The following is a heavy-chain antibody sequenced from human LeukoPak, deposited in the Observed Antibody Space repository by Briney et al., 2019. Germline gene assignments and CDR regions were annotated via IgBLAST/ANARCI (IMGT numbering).Heavy chain of an antibody. J-gene: IGHJ4*02. CDR1: GGSISSSSYY. CDR3: ARDLTIFGVVTSAYFDY. Sequence: SETLSLTCTVSGGSISSSSYYWGWIRQPPGKGLEWIGRIYYSGSTYYNPSLKSRVTMSVDTSKNQFSLKLSSVTAADTAVYYCARDLTIFGVVTSAYFDYWGQGTLVTVSS. D-gene: IGHD3-3*01. CDR2: IYYSGST. V-gene: IGHV4-39*07.